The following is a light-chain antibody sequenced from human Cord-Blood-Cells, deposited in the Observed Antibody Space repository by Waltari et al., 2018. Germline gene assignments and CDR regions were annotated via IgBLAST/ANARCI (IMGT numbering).Light chain of an antibody. J-gene: IGLJ3*02. CDR2: DVS. V-gene: IGLV2-14*01. CDR1: SSDVGGSNY. CDR3: SSYTSSSTPL. Sequence: QSALTQPASVSGSPGQSITISCTGTSSDVGGSNYVSWYQQPPGKAPKLMIYDVSKRPSGVSNRFSGSKSGNTASLTISGLQAEDEADYYCSSYTSSSTPLFGGGTKLTVL.